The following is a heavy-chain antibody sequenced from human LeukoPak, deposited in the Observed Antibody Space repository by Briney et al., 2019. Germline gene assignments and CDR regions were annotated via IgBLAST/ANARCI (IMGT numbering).Heavy chain of an antibody. CDR2: VSYTGST. CDR3: ARDGAPGGLAYFDY. CDR1: GGSISSYY. V-gene: IGHV4-59*01. J-gene: IGHJ4*02. D-gene: IGHD3-16*01. Sequence: SETLSLTCTVSGGSISSYYWSWIRQPPGKGLEWIGYVSYTGSTNYNPSLKSRVTISIDTSKTQFSLKINSVTAADTAVYYCARDGAPGGLAYFDYWGQGTVVTVSS.